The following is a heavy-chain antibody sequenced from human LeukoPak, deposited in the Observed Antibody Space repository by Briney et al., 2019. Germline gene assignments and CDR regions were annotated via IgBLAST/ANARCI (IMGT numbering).Heavy chain of an antibody. Sequence: PGGSLRLSCAASGFTFSSYWMHWVRQAPGKGLVWVSRINSDGSSTSYADSVKGRFTISRDNAENTLYLQMNSLRAEDTAVYYCARSQTIAVADWFDPWGQGTLVTVSS. J-gene: IGHJ5*02. D-gene: IGHD6-19*01. CDR1: GFTFSSYW. CDR2: INSDGSST. CDR3: ARSQTIAVADWFDP. V-gene: IGHV3-74*01.